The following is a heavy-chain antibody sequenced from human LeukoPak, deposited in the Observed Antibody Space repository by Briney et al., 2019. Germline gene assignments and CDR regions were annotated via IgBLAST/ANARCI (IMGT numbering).Heavy chain of an antibody. CDR1: GGSFSGYY. CDR3: ARGGYDFWSGLYYFDY. Sequence: SDTLSLTCAVYGGSFSGYYWSWIRQPPGKGLVWIGEINHSGSTNYNPSLKSRVTISVDTSKNQFSLKLSSVTAADTAVYYCARGGYDFWSGLYYFDYWGQGTLVTVSS. J-gene: IGHJ4*02. CDR2: INHSGST. D-gene: IGHD3-3*01. V-gene: IGHV4-34*01.